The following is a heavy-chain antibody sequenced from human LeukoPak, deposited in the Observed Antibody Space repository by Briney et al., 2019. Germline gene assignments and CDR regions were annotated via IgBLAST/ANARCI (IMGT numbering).Heavy chain of an antibody. J-gene: IGHJ6*02. D-gene: IGHD6-6*01. V-gene: IGHV4-59*11. CDR1: GRYISTHF. CDR2: IYYSGST. CDR3: ARRLRSSGYYYNGMDV. Sequence: SETLSLTCTVPGRYISTHFWSWIRQPPGKGLEWVGAIYYSGSTNYNPSLKSRVTISVDTSKIQFSLKLSAVTAADTAVYYCARRLRSSGYYYNGMDVWGQGTTVTVS.